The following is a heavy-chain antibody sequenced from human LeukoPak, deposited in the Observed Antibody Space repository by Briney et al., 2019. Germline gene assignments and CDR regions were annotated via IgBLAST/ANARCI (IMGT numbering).Heavy chain of an antibody. CDR1: GDSIRSGVYY. D-gene: IGHD3-16*02. CDR3: ASARSGFIDYYYYYMDV. J-gene: IGHJ6*03. V-gene: IGHV4-31*03. CDR2: IYYSGST. Sequence: PSETLSLTCTVSGDSIRSGVYYWSWIRQHPGQGLEWIGFIYYSGSTYYNPSLKSRLTILLDTSKNQFSLKLRSVTAADTAVYYCASARSGFIDYYYYYMDVWGKGTTVTVSS.